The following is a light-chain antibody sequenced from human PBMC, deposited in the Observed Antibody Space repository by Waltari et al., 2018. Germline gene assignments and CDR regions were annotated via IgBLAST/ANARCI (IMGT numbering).Light chain of an antibody. V-gene: IGLV7-46*01. CDR3: SVSFSGAVV. CDR1: TEPVISNHY. CDR2: DTS. Sequence: QAVVTQEPSLTVSPGGTVTLTCGFTTEPVISNHYPYWFQQKPGQAPRTLIYDTSNRHSWTPARFSGSLLGGKAALTLSGAQPEDEAEYYCSVSFSGAVVFGGGTKVTVL. J-gene: IGLJ2*01.